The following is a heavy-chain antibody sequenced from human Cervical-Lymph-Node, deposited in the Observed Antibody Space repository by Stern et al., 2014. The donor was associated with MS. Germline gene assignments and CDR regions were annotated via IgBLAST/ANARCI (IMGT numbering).Heavy chain of an antibody. V-gene: IGHV3-11*01. J-gene: IGHJ4*02. D-gene: IGHD3-10*01. CDR2: ISSSGDLI. Sequence: VQLVESGGGLVKPGGSLRLSCAASGFSFRNYYMSWIRQAPGKGLEWVSYISSSGDLIDCADSVKCLFTISRDNAKNSLYLQMNSLRSDDTAVYYCARADGSSDDYWAQGTLVTVSS. CDR3: ARADGSSDDY. CDR1: GFSFRNYY.